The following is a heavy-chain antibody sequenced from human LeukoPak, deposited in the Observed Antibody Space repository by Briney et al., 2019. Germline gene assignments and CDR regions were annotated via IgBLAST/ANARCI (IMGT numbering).Heavy chain of an antibody. CDR3: ARVRKVMYYYDSSGYYYFDY. CDR1: GFTFSSYW. Sequence: GGSLRLSCAASGFTFSSYWMHWVCQAPGKGLVWVSRINSDGSSTSYADSVKGRFTISRDNAKNTLYLQMNSLRAEDTAVYYCARVRKVMYYYDSSGYYYFDYWGQGTLVTVSS. D-gene: IGHD3-22*01. CDR2: INSDGSST. V-gene: IGHV3-74*01. J-gene: IGHJ4*02.